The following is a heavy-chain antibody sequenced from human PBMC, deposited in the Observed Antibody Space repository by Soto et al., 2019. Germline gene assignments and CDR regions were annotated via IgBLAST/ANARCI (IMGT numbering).Heavy chain of an antibody. V-gene: IGHV4-30-2*01. CDR2: IYHSGST. CDR1: GGSISSGGYS. Sequence: SETLSLTCAVSGGSISSGGYSWSWIRQPPGKGLEWIGYIYHSGSTYYNPSLKSRVTISVDRSKNQFSLQLSSVTAADTAVYYCARSPYYDSSGYPTSFDYWGQGTLVTVS. J-gene: IGHJ4*02. D-gene: IGHD3-22*01. CDR3: ARSPYYDSSGYPTSFDY.